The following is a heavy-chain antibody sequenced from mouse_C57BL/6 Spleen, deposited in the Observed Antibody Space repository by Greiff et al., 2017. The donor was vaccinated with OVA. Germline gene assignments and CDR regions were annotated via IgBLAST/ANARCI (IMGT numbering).Heavy chain of an antibody. Sequence: EVKLVESGGGLVKPGGSLKLSCAASGFTFSSYAMSWVRQTPEKRLEWVATISDGGSYTYYPDNVKGRFTISRDNAKNNLYLQMSHLKSEDTAMYYCARDTDYGKSVCAYWGQGTLVTVSA. CDR1: GFTFSSYA. D-gene: IGHD2-1*01. CDR2: ISDGGSYT. CDR3: ARDTDYGKSVCAY. V-gene: IGHV5-4*01. J-gene: IGHJ3*01.